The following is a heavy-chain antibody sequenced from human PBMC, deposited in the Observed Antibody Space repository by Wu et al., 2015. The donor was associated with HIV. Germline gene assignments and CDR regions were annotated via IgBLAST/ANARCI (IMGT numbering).Heavy chain of an antibody. V-gene: IGHV1-2*02. Sequence: QVQLVQSGAEVKKPGASVKVSCKASGYTFTGYYMHWVRQAPGQGLEWMGWINPNSGGTNYAQKFQGRVTMTRDTSISTAYMELSRLRSDDTAVYYCARDVSSSYRSYYMDVVGTKGPRSTVSS. CDR2: INPNSGGT. J-gene: IGHJ6*03. CDR3: ARDVSSSYRSYYMDV. D-gene: IGHD6-6*01. CDR1: GYTFTGYY.